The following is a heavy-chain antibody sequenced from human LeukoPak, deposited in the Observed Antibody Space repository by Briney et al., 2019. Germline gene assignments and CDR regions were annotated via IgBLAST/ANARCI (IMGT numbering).Heavy chain of an antibody. CDR1: GFTFSSYA. D-gene: IGHD6-13*01. V-gene: IGHV3-23*01. CDR2: ISGSGGST. CDR3: AKDPAYLPIAAAGLDY. J-gene: IGHJ4*02. Sequence: GGSLRLSCAASGFTFSSYAMSWVRQAPGKGLGWVSAISGSGGSTYYADSVKGRFTISRDNSKNTLYLQMNSLRAEDTAVYYCAKDPAYLPIAAAGLDYWGQGTLVTVSS.